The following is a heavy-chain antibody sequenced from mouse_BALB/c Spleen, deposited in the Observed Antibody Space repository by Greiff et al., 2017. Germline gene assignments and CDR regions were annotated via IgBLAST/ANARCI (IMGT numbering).Heavy chain of an antibody. V-gene: IGHV3-2*02. CDR1: GYSITSDYA. D-gene: IGHD6-1*01. CDR2: ISYSGST. J-gene: IGHJ2*01. CDR3: ARSLGYFDY. Sequence: EVKLQESGPGLVKPSQSLSLTCTVTGYSITSDYAWNWIRQFPGNKLEWMGYISYSGSTSYNPSLKSRISITRDTSKNQFFLQLNSVTTEDTATYCCARSLGYFDYWGQGTTLTVSS.